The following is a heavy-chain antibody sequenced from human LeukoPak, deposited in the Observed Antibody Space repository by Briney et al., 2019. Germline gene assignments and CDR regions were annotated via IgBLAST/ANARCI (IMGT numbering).Heavy chain of an antibody. CDR1: GFTVSSNY. V-gene: IGHV3-53*01. CDR3: TKLKGWYGEGFFDY. CDR2: LYSGGAT. D-gene: IGHD6-19*01. Sequence: GGSLRLPCAASGFTVSSNYMSWVRQPAGKGLEWVSVLYSGGATFYADSVKGRFTISRDTSKNTLYLQMNDLRADDTAVYYCTKLKGWYGEGFFDYWGQGTLVTVSS. J-gene: IGHJ4*02.